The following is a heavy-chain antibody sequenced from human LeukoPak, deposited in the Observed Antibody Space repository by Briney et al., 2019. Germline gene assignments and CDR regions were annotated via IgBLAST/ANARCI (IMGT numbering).Heavy chain of an antibody. CDR1: GFTFSSYG. Sequence: PGGSLRLSCAASGFTFSSYGIHWVRQAPGKGLEWVAIISYDGSNKYYADSVKGRFTISRDTSKNTLYLQMNSLRAEDTAVYYCARAGYSSGWYNGLDVWGQGTTVTVS. CDR2: ISYDGSNK. D-gene: IGHD6-19*01. CDR3: ARAGYSSGWYNGLDV. V-gene: IGHV3-30-3*01. J-gene: IGHJ6*02.